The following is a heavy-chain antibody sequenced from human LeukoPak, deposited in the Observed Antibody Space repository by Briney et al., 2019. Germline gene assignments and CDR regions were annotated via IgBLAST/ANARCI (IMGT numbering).Heavy chain of an antibody. Sequence: SETLSLTCTVSGGSISSGGYYWSWLRQPPGKGLEWIGYIYHSGSTYYNPSLKSRVTISVDRSKNQFSLKLSSVTAADTAVYYCARAAGELLTYYFDYWGQGTLVTVSS. V-gene: IGHV4-30-2*01. J-gene: IGHJ4*02. CDR3: ARAAGELLTYYFDY. CDR2: IYHSGST. D-gene: IGHD1-26*01. CDR1: GGSISSGGYY.